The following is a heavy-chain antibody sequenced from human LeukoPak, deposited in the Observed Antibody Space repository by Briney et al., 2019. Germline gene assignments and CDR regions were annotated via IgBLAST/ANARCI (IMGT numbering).Heavy chain of an antibody. D-gene: IGHD6-13*01. CDR2: ISAYNGNT. J-gene: IGHJ4*02. Sequence: GASVKVSCKASGYTFTSYGISWVRQAPGQGLEWMGWISAYNGNTNYAQKLQGRVTMTTDTSTSTAYMELRSLRSDDTAVYYCARASSSWYVSLYYFDYWGQGTLVTVSS. CDR1: GYTFTSYG. V-gene: IGHV1-18*01. CDR3: ARASSSWYVSLYYFDY.